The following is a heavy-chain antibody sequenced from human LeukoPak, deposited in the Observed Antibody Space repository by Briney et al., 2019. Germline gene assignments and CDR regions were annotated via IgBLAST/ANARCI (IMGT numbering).Heavy chain of an antibody. J-gene: IGHJ4*02. Sequence: GESLQISCQGSGYSFTSYWIGWVRPMPGKGLEWMGIIYPGDSDTRYSPSFQGQVTISADKSISTAYLQWSSLKASDTAMYYCARGLGGIAVAGTSLFDYWGQGTLVTVSS. V-gene: IGHV5-51*01. CDR1: GYSFTSYW. D-gene: IGHD6-19*01. CDR3: ARGLGGIAVAGTSLFDY. CDR2: IYPGDSDT.